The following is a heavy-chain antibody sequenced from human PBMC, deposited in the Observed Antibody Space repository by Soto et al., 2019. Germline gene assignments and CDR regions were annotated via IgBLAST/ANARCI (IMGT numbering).Heavy chain of an antibody. CDR3: ARDSYGQYFYYGMDV. V-gene: IGHV3-74*01. CDR1: GFTFSRSW. D-gene: IGHD5-18*01. J-gene: IGHJ6*02. CDR2: INSDGSGT. Sequence: GGSLRLSCAASGFTFSRSWMHWVRQVPGQGLVWVSRINSDGSGTSYADSVKGRFTISRDNAKNTLNLQMNSLRAEDTALYYCARDSYGQYFYYGMDVWGQGTTVTVSS.